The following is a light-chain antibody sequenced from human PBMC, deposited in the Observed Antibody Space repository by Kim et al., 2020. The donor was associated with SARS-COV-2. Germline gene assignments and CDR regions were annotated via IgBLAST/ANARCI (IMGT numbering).Light chain of an antibody. CDR2: QDS. Sequence: SYELTQPPSVSVSPGQTASITCSGDKLGDKYACWYQQKPGQSPVLVIYQDSKRPSGIPERFSGSNSGNTATLTIIGTQAMDEADYYCQAWDSSIVVFG. CDR1: KLGDKY. CDR3: QAWDSSIVV. V-gene: IGLV3-1*01. J-gene: IGLJ2*01.